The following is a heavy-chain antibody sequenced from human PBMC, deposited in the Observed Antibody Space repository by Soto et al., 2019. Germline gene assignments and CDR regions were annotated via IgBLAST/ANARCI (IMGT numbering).Heavy chain of an antibody. Sequence: QLVESGGGLVQPGGSLRLSCAASGFTFSDYPMNWVRQAPGKGLEWVSSIRTISSAIYFADPVGGRFTTSGDNARHSLYLQMTSLRDEDTAVNYCARETPSFDSWGQGTLVTVSS. V-gene: IGHV3-48*02. CDR3: ARETPSFDS. D-gene: IGHD2-15*01. CDR2: IRTISSAI. J-gene: IGHJ4*02. CDR1: GFTFSDYP.